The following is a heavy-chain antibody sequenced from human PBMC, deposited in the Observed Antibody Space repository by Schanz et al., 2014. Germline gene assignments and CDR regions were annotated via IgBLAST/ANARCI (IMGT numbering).Heavy chain of an antibody. D-gene: IGHD2-2*01. J-gene: IGHJ4*02. CDR1: SASIRTYY. CDR2: IYYSGST. Sequence: QVQLQESGPGLVKPSETLSLTCTVSSASIRTYYWSWIRQPPGKGLEWIGYIYYSGSTTYNPSLKSRVTISVDTSKKQFSLNLSSVTAADTAVYYCARGRVVPAAPEFDYWGQGTLVTVSS. V-gene: IGHV4-59*01. CDR3: ARGRVVPAAPEFDY.